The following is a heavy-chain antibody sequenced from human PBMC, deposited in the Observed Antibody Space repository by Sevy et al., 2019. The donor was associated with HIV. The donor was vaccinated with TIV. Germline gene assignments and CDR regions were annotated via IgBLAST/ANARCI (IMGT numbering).Heavy chain of an antibody. Sequence: GGSLRLSCAASGFTFSSYVMSWVRQAPGKGLEWVSAISGSGGSTYYADSVKGRFTISRDNSKNTLYLQMNSLRAEDTAVYYCAKDPPRGEQQLVRGYWGQGTLVTVSS. CDR3: AKDPPRGEQQLVRGY. CDR2: ISGSGGST. J-gene: IGHJ4*02. CDR1: GFTFSSYV. D-gene: IGHD6-13*01. V-gene: IGHV3-23*01.